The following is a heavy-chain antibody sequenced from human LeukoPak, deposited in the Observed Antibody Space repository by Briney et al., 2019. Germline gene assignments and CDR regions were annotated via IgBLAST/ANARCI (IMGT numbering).Heavy chain of an antibody. V-gene: IGHV4-39*01. D-gene: IGHD2/OR15-2a*01. Sequence: KPSETLSLTCTVSGGSISSNTYYWGWIRQPPGKGLEWIGSIYYSGSTYYNPSLKSPVTISVDTPKNQFSLKLSSVTAADTAVYYCARQEYSNSYFDYWVQGTLVTVSS. CDR2: IYYSGST. J-gene: IGHJ4*02. CDR1: GGSISSNTYY. CDR3: ARQEYSNSYFDY.